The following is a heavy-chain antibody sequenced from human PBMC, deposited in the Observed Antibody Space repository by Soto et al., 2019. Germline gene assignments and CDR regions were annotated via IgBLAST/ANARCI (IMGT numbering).Heavy chain of an antibody. CDR1: GLTFSSYA. CDR2: IGVSGGIT. J-gene: IGHJ4*02. V-gene: IGHV3-23*01. CDR3: AKANRYYYFDY. D-gene: IGHD1-26*01. Sequence: EVQLLESGGGLVQPGGSLRLSCAASGLTFSSYAMIWVRQAPGEGLEWVSSIGVSGGITNYADSVKGRFTISRDNSKNTLYLQMNSLRVEYTAGYYCAKANRYYYFDYLGKGTLVTVSS.